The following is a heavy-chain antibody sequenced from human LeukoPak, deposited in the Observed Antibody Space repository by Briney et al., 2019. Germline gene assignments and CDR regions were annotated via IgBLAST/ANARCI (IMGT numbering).Heavy chain of an antibody. CDR1: GGSVSSGSYY. CDR3: AGAGGPQGDLYYFDY. V-gene: IGHV4-61*01. CDR2: IYYSGST. D-gene: IGHD2-21*01. Sequence: SETLSLTCTVSGGSVSSGSYYWSWIRQPPGKGLEWIGYIYYSGSTNYNPSLKSRVTISVDTSKNQFSLKLSSVTAADTAVYYCAGAGGPQGDLYYFDYWGQGTLVTVSS. J-gene: IGHJ4*02.